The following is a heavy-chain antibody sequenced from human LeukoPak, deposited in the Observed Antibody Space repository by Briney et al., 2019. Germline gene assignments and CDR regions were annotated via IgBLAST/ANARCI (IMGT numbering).Heavy chain of an antibody. V-gene: IGHV3-48*03. CDR3: AKEGVGGDSSGFSLSH. CDR1: GFTFSSYE. D-gene: IGHD3-22*01. J-gene: IGHJ4*02. CDR2: ISSSGSTI. Sequence: WGSLRLSCAASGFTFSSYEMNWVRQAPGKGLEWVSYISSSGSTIYYADSVKGRFTISRDNAKNSLYLQINSLRAEDTAVYYCAKEGVGGDSSGFSLSHWGQGTLVTVSS.